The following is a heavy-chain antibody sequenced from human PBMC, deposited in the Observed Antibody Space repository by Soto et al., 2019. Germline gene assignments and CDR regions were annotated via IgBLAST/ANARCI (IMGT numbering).Heavy chain of an antibody. V-gene: IGHV1-2*04. CDR2: INPNSGGT. Sequence: QVQLVQSGAEVKEPGASLKVSCKPSGYTFTAYYIHWVRQAPGQGLEWMGWINPNSGGTSYEQKFEGWVTMTRDTSINKAYMELGRLRSDATAIYYCARQFGGIAVDGTTVYWYFDLWGRGTLVTVSS. J-gene: IGHJ2*01. D-gene: IGHD6-19*01. CDR3: ARQFGGIAVDGTTVYWYFDL. CDR1: GYTFTAYY.